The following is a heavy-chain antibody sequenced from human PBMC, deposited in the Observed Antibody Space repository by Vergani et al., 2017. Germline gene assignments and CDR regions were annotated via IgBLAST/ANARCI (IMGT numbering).Heavy chain of an antibody. V-gene: IGHV1-2*02. Sequence: QVQLVQSGAEVKKPGASVKVTCKASGYTFSGYYMHWVRQAPGQGLEWMGWINPNSGGTNYAQKFQGRVTMTRDTSISTAYMELSRLRSDDTAVYYCARIVGATGSDAFDIWGQGTMVTVSS. CDR2: INPNSGGT. D-gene: IGHD1-26*01. CDR1: GYTFSGYY. CDR3: ARIVGATGSDAFDI. J-gene: IGHJ3*02.